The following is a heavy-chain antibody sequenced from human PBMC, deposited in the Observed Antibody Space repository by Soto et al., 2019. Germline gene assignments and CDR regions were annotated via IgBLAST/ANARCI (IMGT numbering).Heavy chain of an antibody. CDR2: VISASGSV. Sequence: QVQVVQSGAEVKKPGSSVKISCKASGRIFRSFPTSWVRQVPGQGLEWMGGVISASGSVTYAPKFKGRVTMTAVNSAGIGYMELTSLTSEDTAIYYCARVGSRDAYNYVLDQWGPGTMVTVSS. V-gene: IGHV1-69*06. CDR1: GRIFRSFP. J-gene: IGHJ1*01. D-gene: IGHD5-18*01. CDR3: ARVGSRDAYNYVLDQ.